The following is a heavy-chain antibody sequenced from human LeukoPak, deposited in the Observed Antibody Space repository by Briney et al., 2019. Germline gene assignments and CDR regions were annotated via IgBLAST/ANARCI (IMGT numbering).Heavy chain of an antibody. CDR1: DGSISSGDYF. Sequence: PSETLSLTCTVSDGSISSGDYFWNWIRQPPGKGLEWIGSISNSGSTYYNPSLKSRVTISLDTSKSQFSLQLSPVTAADTAVYYCARDHGYYDSSGYFHAFDYWGQGTLVTVSS. CDR3: ARDHGYYDSSGYFHAFDY. CDR2: ISNSGST. J-gene: IGHJ4*02. V-gene: IGHV4-30-4*01. D-gene: IGHD3-22*01.